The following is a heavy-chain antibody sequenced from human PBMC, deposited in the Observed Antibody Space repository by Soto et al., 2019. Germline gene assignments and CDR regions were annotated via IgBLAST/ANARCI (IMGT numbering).Heavy chain of an antibody. D-gene: IGHD3-3*01. CDR3: ARGRHDFWSGPFDY. J-gene: IGHJ4*02. CDR1: GGSISTYY. V-gene: IGHV4-4*07. Sequence: QGQLQESGPGLVKPSETLSLTCSVSGGSISTYYCNWIRQPAGKGLEWIGRIDSSGSTNYSPSLKSRATMSVDTSKNQFSLKLTSVTAADTAVYYCARGRHDFWSGPFDYWGQGTLATVSS. CDR2: IDSSGST.